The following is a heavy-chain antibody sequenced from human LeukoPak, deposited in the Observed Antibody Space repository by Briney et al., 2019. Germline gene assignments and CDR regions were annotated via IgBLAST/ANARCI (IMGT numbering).Heavy chain of an antibody. V-gene: IGHV1-18*01. D-gene: IGHD2-2*01. CDR2: ISAYNGNT. CDR3: ARMGAGCSSTSCYVDY. CDR1: GYTFTSYG. J-gene: IGHJ4*02. Sequence: ASVKVSCKASGYTFTSYGISWVRQAPGQGLEWMGRISAYNGNTNYAQKLQGRVTMTTDTSTSTAYMELRSLRSDDTAVYYCARMGAGCSSTSCYVDYWGQGTLVTVSS.